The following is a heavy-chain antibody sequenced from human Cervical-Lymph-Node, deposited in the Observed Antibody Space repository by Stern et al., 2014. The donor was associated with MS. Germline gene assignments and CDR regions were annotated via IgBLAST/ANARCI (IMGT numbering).Heavy chain of an antibody. D-gene: IGHD2-2*01. Sequence: EMQLVESGGGLVQPGGSLRLSCATSGFTFSDHYMDWVRQAPGKGLEWVGRTKNERNRYTTEYAASVKGRFTISRDDANNSLYLQMNSLTTEDTAVYYCARWDSGSCPNWGQGTLVTVSS. V-gene: IGHV3-72*01. CDR2: TKNERNRYTT. J-gene: IGHJ1*01. CDR1: GFTFSDHY. CDR3: ARWDSGSCPN.